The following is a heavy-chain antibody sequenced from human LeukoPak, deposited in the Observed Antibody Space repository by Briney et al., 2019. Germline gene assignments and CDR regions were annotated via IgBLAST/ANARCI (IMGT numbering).Heavy chain of an antibody. V-gene: IGHV3-21*06. CDR3: ARGDSSGYVCDY. D-gene: IGHD3-22*01. CDR2: ISSSSSYI. Sequence: GGSLRLSCVASGFTVSSNYMSWVRQAPGKGLEWVSSISSSSSYIYYADSVKGRFTISRDNAKNSLYVQMDSLRAEDTAVYYCARGDSSGYVCDYWGQGTLVTVSS. CDR1: GFTVSSNY. J-gene: IGHJ4*02.